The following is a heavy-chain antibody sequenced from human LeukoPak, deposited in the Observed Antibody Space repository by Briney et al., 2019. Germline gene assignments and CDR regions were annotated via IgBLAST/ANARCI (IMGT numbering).Heavy chain of an antibody. J-gene: IGHJ4*02. Sequence: SGGSLRLSCAASGFTFSSYAMSWVRQAPGKGLEWVSAISGSGGSTYYADSVKGRFTISRDNSKNTLYLQMNSLRAEDTAVYYCARGGVYYDSSGSPFDYWGQGTLDTVSS. CDR3: ARGGVYYDSSGSPFDY. D-gene: IGHD3-22*01. CDR2: ISGSGGST. V-gene: IGHV3-23*01. CDR1: GFTFSSYA.